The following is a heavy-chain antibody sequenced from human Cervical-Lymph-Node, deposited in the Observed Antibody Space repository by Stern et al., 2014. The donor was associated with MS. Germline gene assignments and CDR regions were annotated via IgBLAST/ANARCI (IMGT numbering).Heavy chain of an antibody. CDR3: AREVAGHRLAMMDV. CDR1: GYTFTRYY. CDR2: INPSGGST. Sequence: QLVQSGAEVKKPGASVNVFCKASGYTFTRYYMHWVRQAPGQGLEWMGIINPSGGSTSYAQKFQGRVTMTRDTSTSTVYMELSSLRSEDTAVYYCAREVAGHRLAMMDVWGQGTTVTVSS. J-gene: IGHJ6*02. D-gene: IGHD6-19*01. V-gene: IGHV1-46*01.